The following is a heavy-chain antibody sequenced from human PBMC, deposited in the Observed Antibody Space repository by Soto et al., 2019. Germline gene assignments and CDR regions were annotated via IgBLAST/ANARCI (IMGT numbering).Heavy chain of an antibody. V-gene: IGHV4-4*02. CDR3: ARVQMEPRQYHYYTDV. Sequence: PSETLSLTCAVSSGSISSSNWWSCVRQPPGKGLEWIGEIYHSGSTNYNPSLKSRVTISVDKSKNQFSLNLSSVTAADTAVYYCARVQMEPRQYHYYTDVWGKGTPVTVS. CDR1: SGSISSSNW. J-gene: IGHJ6*03. D-gene: IGHD1-1*01. CDR2: IYHSGST.